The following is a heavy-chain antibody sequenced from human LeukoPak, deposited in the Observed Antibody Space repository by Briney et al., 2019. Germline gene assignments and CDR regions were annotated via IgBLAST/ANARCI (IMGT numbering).Heavy chain of an antibody. V-gene: IGHV3-74*01. CDR3: ARDRGDYYDSSGLFDY. CDR2: INSDGSST. J-gene: IGHJ4*02. D-gene: IGHD3-22*01. Sequence: PGGSLRLSCAASGFTFSSYWMHWVRQAPGKGLVWVPRINSDGSSTSYADSVKGRFTISRDNAKNTLYLQMNSLRAEDTAVYYCARDRGDYYDSSGLFDYWGQGTLVTVSS. CDR1: GFTFSSYW.